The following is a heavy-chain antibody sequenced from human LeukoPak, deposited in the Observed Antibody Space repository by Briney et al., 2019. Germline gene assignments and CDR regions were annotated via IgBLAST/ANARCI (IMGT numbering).Heavy chain of an antibody. CDR2: VSADNTNT. CDR3: ARDGCSGDSCYFDY. D-gene: IGHD2-15*01. V-gene: IGHV1-18*01. J-gene: IGHJ4*02. CDR1: GYTFTNYG. Sequence: ASVKVSCKASGYTFTNYGVTWVRQAPGQGLEWMGWVSADNTNTNYVKKFQGRITMTTDTSTSTAYLELRSLRFDDTAVYYCARDGCSGDSCYFDYWGQGTLVTLSS.